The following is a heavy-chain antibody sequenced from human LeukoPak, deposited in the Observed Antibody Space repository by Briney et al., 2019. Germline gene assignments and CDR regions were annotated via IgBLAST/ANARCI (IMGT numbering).Heavy chain of an antibody. J-gene: IGHJ4*02. CDR2: ISAYSGNT. Sequence: ASVKVSCKVSGYTLTELSMHWVRQAPGQGLEWMGWISAYSGNTDYAQKLQGRVTMTTDTSTSTAYMELRSLRSDDTAVYYCARDYDYVWGSYRHTPDYWGQGTLVTVSS. CDR1: GYTLTELS. CDR3: ARDYDYVWGSYRHTPDY. V-gene: IGHV1-18*01. D-gene: IGHD3-16*02.